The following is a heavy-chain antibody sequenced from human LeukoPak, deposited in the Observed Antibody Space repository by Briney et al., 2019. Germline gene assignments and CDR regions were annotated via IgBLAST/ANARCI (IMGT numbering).Heavy chain of an antibody. CDR3: ARGRGYGGNYYFDY. D-gene: IGHD4-23*01. CDR2: INRSGST. J-gene: IGHJ4*02. Sequence: SETLSLTCAVYGGSFSGYYWSWIRQPPGKGLEWIGEINRSGSTNYNPSLKSRVTISVDTSKNQFSLKLSSVTAADTAVYYCARGRGYGGNYYFDYWGQGTLVTVSS. CDR1: GGSFSGYY. V-gene: IGHV4-34*01.